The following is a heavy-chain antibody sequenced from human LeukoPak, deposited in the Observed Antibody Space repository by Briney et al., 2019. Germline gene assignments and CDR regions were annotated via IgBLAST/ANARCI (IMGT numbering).Heavy chain of an antibody. V-gene: IGHV3-23*03. CDR2: IYSGGST. Sequence: GGSLRLSCAASGFTLSSYAMSWVRQAPGRGLEWVACIYSGGSTYYADSVKGGFTISRDSSKNKLYRQMNSLRAEDTAVYYRASLGGSVDYWGQGTLVTVSS. CDR1: GFTLSSYA. D-gene: IGHD2-15*01. J-gene: IGHJ4*02. CDR3: ASLGGSVDY.